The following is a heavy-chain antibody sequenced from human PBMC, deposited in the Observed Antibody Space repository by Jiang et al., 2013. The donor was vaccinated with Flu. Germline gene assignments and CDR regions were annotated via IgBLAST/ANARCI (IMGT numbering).Heavy chain of an antibody. Sequence: PGLVKPSETLSLTCTVSGGSISSSSYYWGWIRQPQGRGWSGLGVSIIWEHLLQPSLKSRVTISVDTSKDQFSLKLSSVTAADTAVYYCARLEGVEVRGAPYFDYWGQGTLVTVSS. V-gene: IGHV4-39*01. CDR1: GGSISSSSYY. CDR2: SIIWEH. D-gene: IGHD3-10*01. J-gene: IGHJ4*02. CDR3: ARLEGVEVRGAPYFDY.